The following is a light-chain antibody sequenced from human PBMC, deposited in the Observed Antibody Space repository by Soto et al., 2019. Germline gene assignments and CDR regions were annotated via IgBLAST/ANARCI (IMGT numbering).Light chain of an antibody. CDR1: QSISNY. V-gene: IGKV1-39*01. CDR3: QQSYITPLT. CDR2: AAS. Sequence: DIQMTQSPSSLSTSVGDSVTITCRASQSISNYLNWYQQKPGKVPKLLIYAASRLQSGVPSRFSGSGSGTDFTLTISSLQPEDFATYFWQQSYITPLTCGQGTKVEI. J-gene: IGKJ1*01.